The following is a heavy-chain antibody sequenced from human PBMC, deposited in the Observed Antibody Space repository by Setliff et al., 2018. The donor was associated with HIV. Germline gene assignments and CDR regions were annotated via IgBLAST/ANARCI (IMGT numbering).Heavy chain of an antibody. J-gene: IGHJ4*02. CDR2: ISATGST. Sequence: SETLSLTCTVSGGIISSDSFFWSWIRQPAGKGLEWIGHISATGSTNYNPSLKSRVTMSLDTSKNQFSLNLNSVTAADAAVYFCARAREGWKPFAFDYWGREPWSPSPQ. D-gene: IGHD1-1*01. V-gene: IGHV4-61*09. CDR1: GGIISSDSFF. CDR3: ARAREGWKPFAFDY.